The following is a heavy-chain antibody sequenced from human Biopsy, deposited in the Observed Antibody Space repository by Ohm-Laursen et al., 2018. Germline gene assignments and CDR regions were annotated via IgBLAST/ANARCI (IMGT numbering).Heavy chain of an antibody. CDR2: IHTSGST. Sequence: SEILSLTCAVSGDSISNDYWSWIRQSAGQGLEWIGRIHTSGSTNHNLSLKSRVTMSVDTSKNQFSLKLKSVTAADTAVYYCARGTGKYYVYGAFDIWGQGTMVTVSS. CDR1: GDSISNDY. V-gene: IGHV4-4*07. D-gene: IGHD3/OR15-3a*01. CDR3: ARGTGKYYVYGAFDI. J-gene: IGHJ3*02.